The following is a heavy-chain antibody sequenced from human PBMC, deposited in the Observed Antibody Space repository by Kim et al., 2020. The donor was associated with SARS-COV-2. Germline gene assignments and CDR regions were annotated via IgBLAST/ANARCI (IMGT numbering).Heavy chain of an antibody. J-gene: IGHJ4*02. CDR3: ARDSSYYYGSGSYSPLFDY. D-gene: IGHD3-10*01. V-gene: IGHV1-3*01. Sequence: GRVTITRDTSASTAYMELSSLRSEDTAVYYCARDSSYYYGSGSYSPLFDYWGQGTLVTVSS.